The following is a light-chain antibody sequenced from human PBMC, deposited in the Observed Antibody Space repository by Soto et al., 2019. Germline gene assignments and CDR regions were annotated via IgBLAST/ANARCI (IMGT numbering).Light chain of an antibody. CDR1: QSISNTF. Sequence: ENVLTQSPGTLSLSPGERATLSCRASQSISNTFLAWYQQKPGQAPMLLIYGASSRATGTPDRFSGSGSGTDFTLSISRLEPEDFAVYYCQQYGASRIYTFGQGTKLEIK. J-gene: IGKJ2*01. CDR3: QQYGASRIYT. V-gene: IGKV3-20*01. CDR2: GAS.